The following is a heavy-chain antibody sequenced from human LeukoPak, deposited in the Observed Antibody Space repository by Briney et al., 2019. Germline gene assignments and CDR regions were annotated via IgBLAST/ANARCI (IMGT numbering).Heavy chain of an antibody. J-gene: IGHJ6*03. CDR1: GGSFSGDY. CDR3: ARTLDKDSSSAPYYYYMDV. V-gene: IGHV4-34*01. CDR2: INRSGRA. Sequence: PSETLSLTCAVYGGSFSGDYWSWIRQPPRKGLEWIGDINRSGRAVYNTPLKSRVIISVDTSKNQFSLKVNSVTAADTAVYYCARTLDKDSSSAPYYYYMDVWGKGTTVTVSS. D-gene: IGHD6-13*01.